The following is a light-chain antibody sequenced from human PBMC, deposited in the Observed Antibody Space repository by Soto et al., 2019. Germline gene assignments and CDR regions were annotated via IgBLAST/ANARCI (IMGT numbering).Light chain of an antibody. Sequence: DIQMTQSPSSLSASVGDRVTITCRASQSISSYLNWYQQKPGKAPKLLIYAASSLQSGVPSRFSGSGSGTDFTLTISSLQPEDFANYYCQQSYSTPATFGGGTKVDIK. CDR2: AAS. CDR3: QQSYSTPAT. CDR1: QSISSY. J-gene: IGKJ4*01. V-gene: IGKV1-39*01.